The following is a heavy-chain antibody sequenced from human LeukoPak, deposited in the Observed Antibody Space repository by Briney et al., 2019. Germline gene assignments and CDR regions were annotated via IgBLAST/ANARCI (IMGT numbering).Heavy chain of an antibody. Sequence: SETLSLTCTVSGGSISSYYWSWIRQPPGKGLEWIGYIYYSGSTNYNPSLKSRVTISVDTSKNQFSLKLSSVTAADTAVYYCARGLYGDYRNWFDPWGQGTLVTVSS. CDR1: GGSISSYY. CDR2: IYYSGST. V-gene: IGHV4-59*01. CDR3: ARGLYGDYRNWFDP. D-gene: IGHD4-17*01. J-gene: IGHJ5*02.